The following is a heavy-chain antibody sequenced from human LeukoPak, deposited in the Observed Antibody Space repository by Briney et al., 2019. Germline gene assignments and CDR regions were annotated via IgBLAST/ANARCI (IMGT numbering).Heavy chain of an antibody. D-gene: IGHD1-14*01. V-gene: IGHV3-30*01. J-gene: IGHJ4*02. Sequence: GGSLRLSCAASGFTFSSYSMPWVRQAPGKGLEWVGDITYDGSNKYYADSVKGRFTISRDNSKNTLYLQMNSLTAEDTAVYYGARDMRDEGNQIDYWGQGTLVTVSS. CDR3: ARDMRDEGNQIDY. CDR2: ITYDGSNK. CDR1: GFTFSSYS.